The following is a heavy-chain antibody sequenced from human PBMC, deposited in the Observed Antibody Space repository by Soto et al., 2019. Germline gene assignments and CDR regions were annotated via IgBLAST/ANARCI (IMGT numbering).Heavy chain of an antibody. Sequence: SETLSLTCTVSGGSPDSLYWSRVRQPPGKGLEWIGYVSYSGSTAYNPSLKSRVTISVDTSKNQFSLKLSSVTAADTAVYYCARGYFSDTAMADAAFDIWGQGTMVTVSS. CDR2: VSYSGST. V-gene: IGHV4-59*01. D-gene: IGHD5-18*01. CDR3: ARGYFSDTAMADAAFDI. J-gene: IGHJ3*02. CDR1: GGSPDSLY.